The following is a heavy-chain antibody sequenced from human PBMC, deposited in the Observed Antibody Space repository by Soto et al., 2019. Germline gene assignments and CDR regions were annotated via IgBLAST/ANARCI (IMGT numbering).Heavy chain of an antibody. J-gene: IGHJ4*02. V-gene: IGHV3-21*01. D-gene: IGHD6-13*01. CDR2: ITGRGSF. CDR1: GFTFSTFA. CDR3: ARVPLAAAADY. Sequence: GGSLRLSCAASGFTFSTFAIHWVRQAPGRGLEWVSGITGRGSFYADSVKGRFTISRDNAKNTPYLQMSSLRAEDTAVYYCARVPLAAAADYWGQGTLVTVSS.